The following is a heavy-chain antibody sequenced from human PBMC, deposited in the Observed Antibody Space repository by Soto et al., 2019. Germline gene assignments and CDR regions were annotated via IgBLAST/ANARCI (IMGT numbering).Heavy chain of an antibody. CDR2: ISYDGSNK. D-gene: IGHD2-2*01. J-gene: IGHJ6*02. CDR3: ASCISTSCYLRWVSYGMDV. Sequence: QVQLVESGGGEVQPGRSLRLSCAASGFTFSSYAMHWVRQAPGKGLEWVAVISYDGSNKYYADSVKGRFTISRDNSKNTLYLQMNSLRAEDTAVYYCASCISTSCYLRWVSYGMDVWGQGTTVTVSS. CDR1: GFTFSSYA. V-gene: IGHV3-30-3*01.